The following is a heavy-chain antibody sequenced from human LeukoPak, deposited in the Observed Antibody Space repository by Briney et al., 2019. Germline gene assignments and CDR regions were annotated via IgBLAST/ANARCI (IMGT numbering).Heavy chain of an antibody. CDR1: GFTFSSYS. V-gene: IGHV3-48*01. Sequence: GVLRLSCAASGFTFSSYSMNWVRQAPGKGLEWVSYISSSSSTIYYADSVKGRFTISRDNAKNSLYLQMNSLRAEDTAVYYCARERDLYGDYGTEHYYYYYMDVWGKGTTVTVSS. D-gene: IGHD4-17*01. CDR2: ISSSSSTI. J-gene: IGHJ6*03. CDR3: ARERDLYGDYGTEHYYYYYMDV.